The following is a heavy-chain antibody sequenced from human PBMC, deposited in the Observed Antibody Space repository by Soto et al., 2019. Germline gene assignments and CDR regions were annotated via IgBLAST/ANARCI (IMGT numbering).Heavy chain of an antibody. Sequence: ASVKVSCKASGYTFTGYYMHWVRQAPGQGLEWMGWINPNSGGTNYAQKFQGRVTMTRDTSISTAYMELSRLRSGDTAVYYCARAEGYSSSPQGAKYYYYGMDVWGQGTTVTVSS. V-gene: IGHV1-2*02. CDR2: INPNSGGT. CDR3: ARAEGYSSSPQGAKYYYYGMDV. J-gene: IGHJ6*02. D-gene: IGHD6-6*01. CDR1: GYTFTGYY.